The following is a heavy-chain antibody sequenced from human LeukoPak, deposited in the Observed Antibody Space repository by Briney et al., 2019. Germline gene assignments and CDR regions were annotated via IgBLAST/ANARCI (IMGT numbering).Heavy chain of an antibody. V-gene: IGHV4-4*02. J-gene: IGHJ5*02. D-gene: IGHD3-22*01. CDR1: GGSISSSNW. CDR3: ARGVTMIGRLRFDP. CDR2: IYHTGST. Sequence: SETLSLTCAVSGGSISSSNWWSWVRQPPGKGLEWIGSIYHTGSTYYNPSLKSRVTISVDTSKNQFSQRLSSVTAADTAVYYCARGVTMIGRLRFDPWGQGTLVTVSS.